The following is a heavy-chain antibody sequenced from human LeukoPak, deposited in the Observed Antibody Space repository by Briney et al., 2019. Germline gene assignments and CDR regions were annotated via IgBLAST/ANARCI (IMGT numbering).Heavy chain of an antibody. V-gene: IGHV1-46*01. CDR3: ARDNSVRDEAWWFYP. J-gene: IGHJ5*02. CDR2: ISPTGGST. D-gene: IGHD5-24*01. Sequence: ASVKVSCKAFGYTFTNNWMHWVRQAPGQGPEWMGLISPTGGSTTYAQKFQGRVTLTRDMSTSTDYLELSSLRSEDTAVYYCARDNSVRDEAWWFYPWGQGTLVTVSS. CDR1: GYTFTNNW.